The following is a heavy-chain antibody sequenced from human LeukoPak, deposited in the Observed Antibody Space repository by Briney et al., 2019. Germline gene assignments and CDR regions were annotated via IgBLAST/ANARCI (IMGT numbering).Heavy chain of an antibody. J-gene: IGHJ3*02. CDR1: GFTFSSYW. V-gene: IGHV3-74*01. CDR2: INTDGSST. D-gene: IGHD1-7*01. Sequence: GGSLRLSCAASGFTFSSYWMHWVRQAPGKGLVWVSRINTDGSSTSYADSVKGRLTISRDNAKNTVYLQMNSLRADDTAVYYCARGFVTGTTEGAFDIWGQGTMVTVSS. CDR3: ARGFVTGTTEGAFDI.